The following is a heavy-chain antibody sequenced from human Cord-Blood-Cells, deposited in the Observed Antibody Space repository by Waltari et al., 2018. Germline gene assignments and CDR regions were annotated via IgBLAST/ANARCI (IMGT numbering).Heavy chain of an antibody. CDR1: GLTFSSYA. CDR3: ARGGMTTNDSSFDY. Sequence: QVQLVESGGVVVQPGRSLRLSCAASGLTFSSYAMHWVRQAPGKGLEWVAGISYDGSNKYYADSVKGRFTISRDNSKNTLYLQMNSLRAEDTAVYYCARGGMTTNDSSFDYWGQGTLVTVSS. CDR2: ISYDGSNK. D-gene: IGHD2-8*01. V-gene: IGHV3-30*04. J-gene: IGHJ4*02.